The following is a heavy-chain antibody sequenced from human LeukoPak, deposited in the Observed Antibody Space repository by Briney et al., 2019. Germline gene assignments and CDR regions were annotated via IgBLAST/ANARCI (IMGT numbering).Heavy chain of an antibody. J-gene: IGHJ6*02. Sequence: QLGGSLRLSCPASGFTFSNYAMTWVRQAPGKGLEWVSSISGTGGRTYSADSVKGRFTISRDNSKNTLYLQMKNLRVEHTAVYYCAKGLHGGVGYGVDVWGQGTTVSVSS. CDR2: ISGTGGRT. CDR3: AKGLHGGVGYGVDV. D-gene: IGHD3-16*01. V-gene: IGHV3-23*01. CDR1: GFTFSNYA.